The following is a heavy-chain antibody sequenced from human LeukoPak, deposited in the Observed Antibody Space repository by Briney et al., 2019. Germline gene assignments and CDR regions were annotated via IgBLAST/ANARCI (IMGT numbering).Heavy chain of an antibody. CDR1: GGTFSSYA. CDR3: ARGGIAGKDYYYYMDV. Sequence: SVKVSCKASGGTFSSYAISWVRQAPGQGLEWMGRVIPIFGTANYAQKFQGRVTITTDESTSTAYMELSSLRSEDTAVYYCARGGIAGKDYYYYMDVWGKGTTVTVSS. D-gene: IGHD6-13*01. J-gene: IGHJ6*03. V-gene: IGHV1-69*05. CDR2: VIPIFGTA.